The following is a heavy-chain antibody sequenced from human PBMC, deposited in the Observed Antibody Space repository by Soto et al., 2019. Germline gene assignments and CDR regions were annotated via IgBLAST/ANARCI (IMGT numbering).Heavy chain of an antibody. CDR2: INHSGST. D-gene: IGHD6-19*01. CDR3: ARLASGWQYYYFDF. Sequence: SETLSLTCAVYGGSFSPYFYYWIRLPPGKGLEWIGEINHSGSTNYNPSLTRRATLSVDTSKNQVSLKLTSVTAADTAVYYCARLASGWQYYYFDFWGRGTPVTVSS. J-gene: IGHJ2*01. V-gene: IGHV4-34*01. CDR1: GGSFSPYF.